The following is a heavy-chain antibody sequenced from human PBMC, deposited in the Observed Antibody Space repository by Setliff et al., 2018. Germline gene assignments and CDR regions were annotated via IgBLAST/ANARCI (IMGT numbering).Heavy chain of an antibody. D-gene: IGHD1-26*01. CDR2: IYTSGST. V-gene: IGHV4-4*07. J-gene: IGHJ3*02. CDR3: ARKGISALSGAFDM. Sequence: PSETLSLTCTVSGGSISNYYWSWIRQPAGKGLEWIGRIYTSGSTNYNPSLKSRVTMSVDTSKNQFSLKLSSVTAADPAVYYCARKGISALSGAFDMWGQGTMVTVS. CDR1: GGSISNYY.